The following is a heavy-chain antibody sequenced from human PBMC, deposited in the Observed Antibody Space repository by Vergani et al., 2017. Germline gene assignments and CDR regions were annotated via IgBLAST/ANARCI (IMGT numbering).Heavy chain of an antibody. CDR2: ISYDGSNK. J-gene: IGHJ4*02. D-gene: IGHD3-3*01. CDR1: GFTFSSYA. CDR3: AKDGLTYYDFWSGSFDY. Sequence: QVQLVESGGGVVQPGRSLRLSCAASGFTFSSYAMHWVRQAPGKGLEWVAVISYDGSNKYYADSVKGRFTISRDNSKNTLYLQMNSLRAEDTAVYYCAKDGLTYYDFWSGSFDYWGQGTLVTVSS. V-gene: IGHV3-30-3*01.